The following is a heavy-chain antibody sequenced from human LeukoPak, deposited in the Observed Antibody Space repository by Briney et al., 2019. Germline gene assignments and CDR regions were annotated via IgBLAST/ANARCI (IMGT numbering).Heavy chain of an antibody. V-gene: IGHV3-33*01. CDR2: IWYDGTKE. CDR1: GFTLSSYG. CDR3: ARDGRVTVGATRYGY. Sequence: PGRSLRLSCAASGFTLSSYGMHWVRQAPGKGLEWVAVIWYDGTKEYDADSVKGRFTISRDNSKNTLYLQMNSLTAEDTAVYYCARDGRVTVGATRYGYWGQGTLVTVSS. J-gene: IGHJ4*02. D-gene: IGHD1-26*01.